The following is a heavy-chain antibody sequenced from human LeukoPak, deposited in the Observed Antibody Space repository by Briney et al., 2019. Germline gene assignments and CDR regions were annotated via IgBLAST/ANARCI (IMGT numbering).Heavy chain of an antibody. CDR2: INHSGST. V-gene: IGHV4-34*01. CDR1: GGSFSGNY. J-gene: IGHJ5*02. CDR3: ARGIGGYGYGPADWFDP. Sequence: SETLSLTCAVYGGSFSGNYWSWIRQPPGKGLEWIGEINHSGSTNYNPSLKSRVTISVDTSKNQFSLKLSSVTAADTAVYYCARGIGGYGYGPADWFDPWGQGTLVTVSS. D-gene: IGHD5-18*01.